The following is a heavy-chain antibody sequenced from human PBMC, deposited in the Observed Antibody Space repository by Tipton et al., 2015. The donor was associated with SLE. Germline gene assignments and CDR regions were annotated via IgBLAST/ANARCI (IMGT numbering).Heavy chain of an antibody. CDR3: TSGYDSSGYLGY. CDR1: GFTFSRYS. D-gene: IGHD3-22*01. J-gene: IGHJ4*02. V-gene: IGHV3-49*04. Sequence: SLRLSCVASGFTFSRYSMNWVRQAPGKGLEWVGFIRSKAYGGTTEYAASVKGRFSISRDDSKSIAYLQMNSLKTEDTAVYYCTSGYDSSGYLGYWGQGTLVTVSS. CDR2: IRSKAYGGTT.